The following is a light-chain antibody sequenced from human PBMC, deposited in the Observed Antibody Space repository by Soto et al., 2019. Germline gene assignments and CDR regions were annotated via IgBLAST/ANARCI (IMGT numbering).Light chain of an antibody. V-gene: IGKV1-5*03. Sequence: DIQMTQSPATLSASVGDRVTITCRASQSISSWLAWYQQKPGKAPKLLIYKASSLESGVPSRFSSSGSGTEFTLTISSLQPDDFATYYCQQYNSYWTFGQGTQVDIK. CDR3: QQYNSYWT. CDR1: QSISSW. J-gene: IGKJ1*01. CDR2: KAS.